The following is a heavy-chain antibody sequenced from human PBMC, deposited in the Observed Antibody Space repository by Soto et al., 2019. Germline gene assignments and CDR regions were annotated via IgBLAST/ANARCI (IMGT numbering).Heavy chain of an antibody. D-gene: IGHD1-7*01. J-gene: IGHJ4*02. CDR2: ISSSSSTI. Sequence: AGGSLRLSCAASGFTFSSYSMNWVRQAPGKGLEWVSYISSSSSTIYYADSVKGRFTISRDNAKNSLYLQMNSLRAEDTAVYYCARDRGTTSLYFDYWGQGTLVTVSS. CDR3: ARDRGTTSLYFDY. V-gene: IGHV3-48*01. CDR1: GFTFSSYS.